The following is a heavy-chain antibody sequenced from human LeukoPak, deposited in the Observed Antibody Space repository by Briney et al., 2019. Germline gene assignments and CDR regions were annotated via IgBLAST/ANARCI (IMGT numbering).Heavy chain of an antibody. CDR1: GGSISSYY. Sequence: PSETLSLTCTVSGGSISSYYWSWIRQLAGKGLEWIGRIYTSGSTNYNPSLKSRVTISVDTSKNQFSLKLSSVTAADTAVYYCARSRDRATHAFDIWGQGTMVTVSS. CDR3: ARSRDRATHAFDI. D-gene: IGHD1-26*01. J-gene: IGHJ3*02. V-gene: IGHV4-4*07. CDR2: IYTSGST.